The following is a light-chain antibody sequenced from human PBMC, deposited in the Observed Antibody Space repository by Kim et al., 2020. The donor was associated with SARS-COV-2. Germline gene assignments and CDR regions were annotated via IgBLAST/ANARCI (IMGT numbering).Light chain of an antibody. CDR1: ISNIGSYA. V-gene: IGLV1-36*01. Sequence: QTATISCSGSISNIGSYAVNWYPQRPGRAPKLLIYYDDLLPSGVSGRFSGSKSGTAASLAISGLQSEDEADYYCAGWDDSLNGPVFGGGTQLTVL. CDR2: YDD. J-gene: IGLJ2*01. CDR3: AGWDDSLNGPV.